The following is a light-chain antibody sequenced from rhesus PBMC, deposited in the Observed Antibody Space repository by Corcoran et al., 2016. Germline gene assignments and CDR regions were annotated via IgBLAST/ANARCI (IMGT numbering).Light chain of an antibody. CDR2: QAS. J-gene: IGKJ1*01. V-gene: IGKV7-13*01. CDR3: LQSKNSWT. Sequence: DIVLTQSPASLAVSPGQRATITCRASESVCVFGINLIHWYQQKPGQPPKLLIYQASNKDTGVPARVSGSVSGTDFTLTINPGEADDAADYYCLQSKNSWTFGQGTKVEIK. CDR1: ESVCVFGINL.